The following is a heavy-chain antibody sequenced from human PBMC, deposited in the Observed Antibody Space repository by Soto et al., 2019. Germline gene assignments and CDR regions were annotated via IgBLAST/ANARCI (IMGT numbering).Heavy chain of an antibody. CDR3: ARDSPIFNYAVSASGAFDI. CDR2: IYYSGST. V-gene: IGHV4-59*01. J-gene: IGHJ3*02. D-gene: IGHD3-16*01. Sequence: PSETLSLTCTVSGGSISSYYWSWIRQPPGKGLEWIGYIYYSGSTNYNPSLKSRVTISVDTSKNQFSLKLSSVTAADTAVYYCARDSPIFNYAVSASGAFDILGNCPVGTVS. CDR1: GGSISSYY.